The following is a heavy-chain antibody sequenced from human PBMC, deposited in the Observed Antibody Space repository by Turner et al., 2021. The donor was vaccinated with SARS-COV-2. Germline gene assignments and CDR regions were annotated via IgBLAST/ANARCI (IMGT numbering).Heavy chain of an antibody. J-gene: IGHJ6*02. CDR2: IYSGGST. CDR3: ARDLIAYGMDV. CDR1: GVTVSSNY. V-gene: IGHV3-53*04. Sequence: EVQLVESGGGLVQPGGSLRLSCAASGVTVSSNYMSWVRQAPGKGLGWVSVIYSGGSTYYADSVKGRFTISRHNSKNTLYLQMNSLRAEDTAVYYRARDLIAYGMDVWGQGTTVTVSS. D-gene: IGHD3-16*01.